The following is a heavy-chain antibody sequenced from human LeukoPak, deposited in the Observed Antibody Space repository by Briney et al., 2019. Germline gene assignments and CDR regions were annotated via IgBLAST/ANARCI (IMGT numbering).Heavy chain of an antibody. CDR3: AIEFATVVVSAFISAFDI. Sequence: ASVSVSCTASGYTFTDYYMHWVRQAPGQGLEWMGWINPNSGGTNYAQKFQGRVTMTRYTSIRTAYMELSRLISDGTAVYYCAIEFATVVVSAFISAFDIWGQGTMVTVSS. J-gene: IGHJ3*02. V-gene: IGHV1-2*02. CDR1: GYTFTDYY. CDR2: INPNSGGT. D-gene: IGHD2-2*01.